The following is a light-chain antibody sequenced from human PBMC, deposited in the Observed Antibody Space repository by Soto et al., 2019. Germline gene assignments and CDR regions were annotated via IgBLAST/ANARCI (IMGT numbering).Light chain of an antibody. CDR2: AVS. V-gene: IGKV3-20*01. J-gene: IGKJ2*01. CDR3: RHYGSAPPMYT. Sequence: IVLTQSPGTLSLSPGERATLSCRASQSIRSGYVAWYQQKPGQAPRLIIYAVSSRATDIPDRFSGSGSGTVFTLTISRLEPEDFSVYYCRHYGSAPPMYTFRQGTKLEIK. CDR1: QSIRSGY.